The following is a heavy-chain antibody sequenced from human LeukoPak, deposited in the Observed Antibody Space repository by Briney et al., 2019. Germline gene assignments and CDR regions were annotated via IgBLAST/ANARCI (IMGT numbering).Heavy chain of an antibody. CDR3: ARDAIAAAGTSGYNWFDP. CDR1: GGTFSSYA. D-gene: IGHD6-13*01. Sequence: SVKVSCKASGGTFSSYAISWVRQAPGQGLEWMGGIIPIFGTANYAQKFQGRVTITADESMSTAYMELSSLRSEDTAVYYCARDAIAAAGTSGYNWFDPWGQGTLVTVSS. CDR2: IIPIFGTA. V-gene: IGHV1-69*13. J-gene: IGHJ5*02.